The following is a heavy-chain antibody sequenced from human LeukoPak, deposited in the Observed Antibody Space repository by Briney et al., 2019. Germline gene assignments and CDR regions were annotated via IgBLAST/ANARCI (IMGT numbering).Heavy chain of an antibody. CDR2: IYSGGST. CDR1: GFTFSSFG. Sequence: GGSLRLSCAASGFTFSSFGMHWVRQAPGKGLEWVSVIYSGGSTYYADSVKGRFTISRDNSKNTLYLQMNSLRAEDTAVYYCARDRRDGIDYWGQGTLVTVSS. V-gene: IGHV3-53*01. CDR3: ARDRRDGIDY. J-gene: IGHJ4*02.